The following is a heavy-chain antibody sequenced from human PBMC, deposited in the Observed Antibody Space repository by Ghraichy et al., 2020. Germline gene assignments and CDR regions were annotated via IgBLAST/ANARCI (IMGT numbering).Heavy chain of an antibody. CDR3: ARYRSGWYGVFDY. D-gene: IGHD6-19*01. Sequence: SQTLSLTCSVSGGSMSSSFWGWIRQPPGKGLEWIGYVYFNGSTKYSPSLKSRVTISVDTSKNQFSLKLSSVTAADTAVDFCARYRSGWYGVFDYWGQGALVTVSS. CDR2: VYFNGST. J-gene: IGHJ4*02. V-gene: IGHV4-59*01. CDR1: GGSMSSSF.